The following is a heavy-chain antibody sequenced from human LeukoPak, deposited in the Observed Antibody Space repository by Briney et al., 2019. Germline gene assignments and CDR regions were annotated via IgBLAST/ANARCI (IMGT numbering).Heavy chain of an antibody. CDR2: ITGRSSYT. V-gene: IGHV3-11*05. CDR3: ARDGYGGNPFDY. Sequence: GGSLRLSCTASGFTFSDYYMSWIRQAPGKGLEWVSYITGRSSYTNYGGSVKGRFTISRDNAKNSLYLQMKSLRAEDTAVYYCARDGYGGNPFDYWGQGTLVTVSS. J-gene: IGHJ4*02. CDR1: GFTFSDYY. D-gene: IGHD4-23*01.